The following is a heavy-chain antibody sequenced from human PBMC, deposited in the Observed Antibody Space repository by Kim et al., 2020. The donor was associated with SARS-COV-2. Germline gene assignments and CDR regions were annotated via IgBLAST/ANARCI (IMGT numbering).Heavy chain of an antibody. CDR1: GYIFLSYG. CDR3: ARVGGVDSGGWYFRGQVSGGGTDTFEI. CDR2: ISAYNGNT. V-gene: IGHV1-18*01. Sequence: ASVKVSCKASGYIFLSYGISWVRQAPGQGLEWMGWISAYNGNTNYAQKLQGRVTMATDTSTSTAYMELRSLRSDDTAVYYCARVGGVDSGGWYFRGQVSGGGTDTFEIWGQRTMVTVSS. D-gene: IGHD6-19*01. J-gene: IGHJ3*02.